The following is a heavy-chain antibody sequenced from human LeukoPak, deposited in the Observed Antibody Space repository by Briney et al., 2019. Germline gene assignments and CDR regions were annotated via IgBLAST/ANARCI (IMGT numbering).Heavy chain of an antibody. J-gene: IGHJ5*02. D-gene: IGHD1-26*01. V-gene: IGHV3-30*01. CDR3: ARDVELPASSWFDP. CDR2: ISYDGSNK. Sequence: SLRLSCAASGFTFSSYAMHWVRQAPGKGLEWVAVISYDGSNKYYADSVKGRFTISRDNSKNTLYLQMNRLRAGDTAVYYCARDVELPASSWFDPWGQGTLVTVSS. CDR1: GFTFSSYA.